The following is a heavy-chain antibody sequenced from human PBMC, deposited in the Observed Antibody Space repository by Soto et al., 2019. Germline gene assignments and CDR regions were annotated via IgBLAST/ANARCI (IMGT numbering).Heavy chain of an antibody. Sequence: QVQLVQSGAEVKKPGSSVKVSCKASGGTFSSYAISWVRQAPGQGLEWRGGIIPIFGTANYAQKFQGRVTITADESTSTAYMELSSLRSEDTAVYYCARDETGIAVLKGCFDPWGQGTLVTVSS. CDR1: GGTFSSYA. V-gene: IGHV1-69*01. J-gene: IGHJ5*02. CDR3: ARDETGIAVLKGCFDP. CDR2: IIPIFGTA. D-gene: IGHD6-19*01.